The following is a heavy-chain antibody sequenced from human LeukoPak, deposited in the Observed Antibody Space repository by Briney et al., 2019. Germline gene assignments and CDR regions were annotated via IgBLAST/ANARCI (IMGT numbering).Heavy chain of an antibody. V-gene: IGHV3-30*04. D-gene: IGHD1-26*01. CDR1: GFTFSSYA. Sequence: GRSLRLSCAASGFTFSSYAMHWVRQAPGKGLEWVAVISYDGSNKYYADSVKGRFTISRDNSKNTLYLQMESLRAEDTAVYYCAKWSGTSYIGYFDYWGQGTLVTVSS. CDR2: ISYDGSNK. J-gene: IGHJ4*02. CDR3: AKWSGTSYIGYFDY.